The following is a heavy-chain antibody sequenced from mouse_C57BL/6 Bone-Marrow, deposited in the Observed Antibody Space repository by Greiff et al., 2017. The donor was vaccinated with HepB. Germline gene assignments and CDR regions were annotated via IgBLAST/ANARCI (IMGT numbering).Heavy chain of an antibody. CDR3: ARALYWYFDV. CDR2: IYPGDGDT. J-gene: IGHJ1*03. V-gene: IGHV1-80*01. Sequence: VQLVESGAELVKPGASVKISCKASGYAFSSYWMNWVKQRPGKGLEWIGQIYPGDGDTNYNGKFKGKATLTADKSSSTAYMQLSSLTSEDSAIYYCARALYWYFDVWGTGTTVTVSS. CDR1: GYAFSSYW.